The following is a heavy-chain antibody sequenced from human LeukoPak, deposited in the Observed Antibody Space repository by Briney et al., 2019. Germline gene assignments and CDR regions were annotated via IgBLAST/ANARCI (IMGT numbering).Heavy chain of an antibody. J-gene: IGHJ5*02. D-gene: IGHD4-17*01. Sequence: SETLSLTCAVYGGSFSDYSWTWIRQPPGKGLEWIGEINHSGCTNHNPSLMSRVIMSVDTSKNQVSLKVTSVTAADTAVYYCARDYGDYGSFDPWGQGTLVTVSS. CDR3: ARDYGDYGSFDP. CDR1: GGSFSDYS. V-gene: IGHV4-34*01. CDR2: INHSGCT.